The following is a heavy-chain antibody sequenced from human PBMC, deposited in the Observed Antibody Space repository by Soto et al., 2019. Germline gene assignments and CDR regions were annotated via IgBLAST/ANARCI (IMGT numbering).Heavy chain of an antibody. D-gene: IGHD4-17*01. CDR3: AKGSEVGEYGVSDY. V-gene: IGHV3-23*01. J-gene: IGHJ4*02. CDR1: GFTFSSYA. CDR2: ISIRGGST. Sequence: EVQLLESGGGLVQPGGSPRLSSAASGFTFSSYAMIGARQAPGNRLGWVSSISIRGGSTYNADSVKGRFTITRDNSKNTLYLQMNSLRADDTAVYYCAKGSEVGEYGVSDYWGQGTMVTVSS.